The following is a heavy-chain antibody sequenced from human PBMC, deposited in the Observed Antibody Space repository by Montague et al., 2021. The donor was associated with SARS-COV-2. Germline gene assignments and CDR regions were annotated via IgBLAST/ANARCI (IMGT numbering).Heavy chain of an antibody. V-gene: IGHV6-1*01. CDR2: TYYTSKWNN. CDR1: GDSVSRIGVG. J-gene: IGHJ4*01. Sequence: CAISGDSVSRIGVGWNWIRQSPSRGLEWLGSTYYTSKWNNDYTISVKSRISISPDTSKNQFSLQLKSVTPEDTAVYYCARGSVNSLYFDSWGQGTLVTVSS. CDR3: ARGSVNSLYFDS. D-gene: IGHD3-3*01.